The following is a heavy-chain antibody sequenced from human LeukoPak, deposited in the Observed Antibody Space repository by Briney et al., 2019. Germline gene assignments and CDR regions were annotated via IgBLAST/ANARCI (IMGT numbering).Heavy chain of an antibody. D-gene: IGHD1-20*01. J-gene: IGHJ4*02. CDR2: ISGSGGSA. V-gene: IGHV3-23*01. Sequence: GGSRRLSCAASGFTFSSYGMSWVRQAPGKGLDWVSGISGSGGSAYYADSVKGRFTISRDNSINTLFLQMNSLRAEDSALYYCAKDRITATPYYFDFWGQGTLVTVSS. CDR1: GFTFSSYG. CDR3: AKDRITATPYYFDF.